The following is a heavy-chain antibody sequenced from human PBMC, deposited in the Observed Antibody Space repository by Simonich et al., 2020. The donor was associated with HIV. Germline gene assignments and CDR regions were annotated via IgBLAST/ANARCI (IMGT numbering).Heavy chain of an antibody. J-gene: IGHJ4*02. CDR2: INPNRGGT. V-gene: IGHV1-2*02. CDR3: ARVATGITGTNY. Sequence: QVQLVQSGAEVKKTGASVKVFCKASGYTFTGYYMHWVRQATGQGLEGMGWINPNRGGTNYAQKLQGRVTMTTDTSTSTAYMELRSLRSDDTAVYYCARVATGITGTNYWGQGTLVTVSS. D-gene: IGHD1-20*01. CDR1: GYTFTGYY.